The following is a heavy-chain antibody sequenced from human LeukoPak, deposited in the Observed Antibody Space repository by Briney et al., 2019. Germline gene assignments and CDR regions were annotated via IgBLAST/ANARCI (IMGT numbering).Heavy chain of an antibody. J-gene: IGHJ3*02. CDR1: GFAFRNHW. Sequence: GGSLRLSCVGSGFAFRNHWVNWVRQSPRKGLEWVANIKPDGIDKYYVDSARGRFTVSRDNAKNSAFLQMNSLRAEDTAIYYCATISAQTFDIWGQGTLVSVSS. CDR3: ATISAQTFDI. V-gene: IGHV3-7*01. D-gene: IGHD5-24*01. CDR2: IKPDGIDK.